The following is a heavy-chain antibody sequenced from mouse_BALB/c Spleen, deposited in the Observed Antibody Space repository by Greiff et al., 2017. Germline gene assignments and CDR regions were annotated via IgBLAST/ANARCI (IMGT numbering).Heavy chain of an antibody. V-gene: IGHV14-3*02. J-gene: IGHJ4*01. CDR2: IDPANGNT. CDR1: GFNIKDTY. Sequence: EVKLQESGAELVKPGASVKLSCTASGFNIKDTYMHWVKQRPEQGLEWIGRIDPANGNTKYDPKFQGKATITADTSSNTAYLQLSSLTSEDTAVYYCARGLGLLYAMDYWGQGTSVTVSS. CDR3: ARGLGLLYAMDY. D-gene: IGHD3-1*01.